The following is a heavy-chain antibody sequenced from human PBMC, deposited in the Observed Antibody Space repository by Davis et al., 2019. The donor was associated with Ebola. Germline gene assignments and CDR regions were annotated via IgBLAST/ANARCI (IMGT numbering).Heavy chain of an antibody. D-gene: IGHD2-2*01. Sequence: GGSLRLSCAASGFTFNTYAMSWVRQAPGKGLEWVSGISPSGGSTYYAQSVQGRFTISRGNSKNTLYLQMNGLRADDTAIYYCAKDLGPAQNGGFDYWGQGTLVTVSS. CDR3: AKDLGPAQNGGFDY. V-gene: IGHV3-23*01. CDR2: ISPSGGST. CDR1: GFTFNTYA. J-gene: IGHJ4*02.